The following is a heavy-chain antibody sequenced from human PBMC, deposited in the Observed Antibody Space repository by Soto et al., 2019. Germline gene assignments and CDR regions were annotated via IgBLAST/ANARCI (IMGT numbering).Heavy chain of an antibody. Sequence: SETLSLTCAVYGGSFSGYYWSWIRQPPGKGLEWIGEINHSGSTNYNPSLKSRVTISVDTSKNQFSLKLSSVTAADTAVYYCARGGHPRLFDYWGQGTLVTVSS. J-gene: IGHJ4*02. CDR3: ARGGHPRLFDY. CDR2: INHSGST. V-gene: IGHV4-34*01. D-gene: IGHD4-17*01. CDR1: GGSFSGYY.